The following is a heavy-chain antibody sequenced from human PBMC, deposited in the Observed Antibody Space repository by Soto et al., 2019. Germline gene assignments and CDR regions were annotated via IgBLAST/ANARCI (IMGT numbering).Heavy chain of an antibody. J-gene: IGHJ4*02. CDR2: ISGGGETI. CDR1: RFTFSDYS. V-gene: IGHV3-48*02. D-gene: IGHD6-19*01. CDR3: ARESPSSQWLPTRYFDS. Sequence: XGSLRLSCSASRFTFSDYSMNWVRQAPGKGLEWVSYISGGGETIYYADSVRGRFTISRDNAKNALFLQMNSLREEDTAVYYCARESPSSQWLPTRYFDSWGQGTLVTVSS.